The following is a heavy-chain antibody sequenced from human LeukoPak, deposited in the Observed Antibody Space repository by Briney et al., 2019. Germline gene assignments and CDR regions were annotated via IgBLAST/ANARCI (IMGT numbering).Heavy chain of an antibody. CDR2: IRYDGSNK. CDR1: GFTFSSYG. Sequence: AGGSLRLSXAASGFTFSSYGMHWVGQAPGKGLEWVAFIRYDGSNKYYADSVKGRFTISRDNAKNSLYLQMNSLRAEDTAVYYCATSQTTSGRYGNAFDIWGQGTMVSVSS. CDR3: ATSQTTSGRYGNAFDI. V-gene: IGHV3-30*02. D-gene: IGHD6-19*01. J-gene: IGHJ3*02.